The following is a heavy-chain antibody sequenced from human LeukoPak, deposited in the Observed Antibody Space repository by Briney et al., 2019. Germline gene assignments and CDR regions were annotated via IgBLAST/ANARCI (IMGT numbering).Heavy chain of an antibody. CDR2: MRWNSGSI. Sequence: GGSLRLSCAASGVTFDDYAMHWVRQAPGKGLEWGSGMRWNSGSIGYADSVKGRFTISRDNAKNSLYLQMNSLRAEDTAVYYCATPQSYYYDSSGYYRPNDAFDIWGQGTMVTVSS. D-gene: IGHD3-22*01. CDR3: ATPQSYYYDSSGYYRPNDAFDI. V-gene: IGHV3-9*01. J-gene: IGHJ3*02. CDR1: GVTFDDYA.